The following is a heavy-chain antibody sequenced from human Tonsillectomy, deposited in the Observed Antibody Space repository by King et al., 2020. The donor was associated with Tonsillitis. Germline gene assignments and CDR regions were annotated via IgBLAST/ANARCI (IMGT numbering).Heavy chain of an antibody. CDR2: IKSKTDGGTT. V-gene: IGHV3-15*01. CDR3: TTRDYATGAFDI. D-gene: IGHD3-16*01. CDR1: GLTFSNAW. J-gene: IGHJ3*02. Sequence: VQLVESGGGLVKPGGSLTLSCVASGLTFSNAWMTWVRQAPGKGLEWVGRIKSKTDGGTTDYAAPVIGRFTISRDDSKNTLFLQMNSLKTEDTAVYYCTTRDYATGAFDIWGQGTMVTVSS.